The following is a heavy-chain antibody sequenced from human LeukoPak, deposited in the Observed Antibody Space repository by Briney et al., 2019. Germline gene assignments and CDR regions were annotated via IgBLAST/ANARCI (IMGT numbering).Heavy chain of an antibody. J-gene: IGHJ6*03. CDR1: GYTFTGYY. V-gene: IGHV1-2*06. Sequence: GASVKVSCKASGYTFTGYYMHWVRQAPGQGLEWMGRINPNSGGTNYAQKFQGRVTMTRDTSISTAYMELSRLGSDDTAVYYCARARGYSGYDYNYYYYMDVWGKGTTVTVSS. D-gene: IGHD5-12*01. CDR2: INPNSGGT. CDR3: ARARGYSGYDYNYYYYMDV.